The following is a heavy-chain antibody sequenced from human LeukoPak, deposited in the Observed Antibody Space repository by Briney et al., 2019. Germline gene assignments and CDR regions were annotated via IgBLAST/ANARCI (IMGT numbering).Heavy chain of an antibody. D-gene: IGHD7-27*01. CDR1: GGSISSHY. CDR2: IFYSGST. J-gene: IGHJ3*02. CDR3: ARHWADAFDI. V-gene: IGHV4-59*04. Sequence: SETLSLTCSVSGGSISSHYWSWIRQPPGKGLEWIGTIFYSGSTYYNPSLKSRVTISVDTSKNQFSLRLSSVSAADTAVYYCARHWADAFDIWGQGTMVTVSS.